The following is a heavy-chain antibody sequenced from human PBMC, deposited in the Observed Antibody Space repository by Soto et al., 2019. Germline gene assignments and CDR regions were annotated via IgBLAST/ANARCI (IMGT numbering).Heavy chain of an antibody. D-gene: IGHD3-22*01. V-gene: IGHV1-69*06. J-gene: IGHJ4*02. CDR1: GGTFSSYA. Sequence: ASVKVSCKASGGTFSSYAISWVRQAPGQGLEWMGGIIPIFGTANYAQKFQGRVTITADKSTSTAYMELSSLRSEDTAVYYCARESQVDSSGYYYVAYWGQGTLVTVSS. CDR3: ARESQVDSSGYYYVAY. CDR2: IIPIFGTA.